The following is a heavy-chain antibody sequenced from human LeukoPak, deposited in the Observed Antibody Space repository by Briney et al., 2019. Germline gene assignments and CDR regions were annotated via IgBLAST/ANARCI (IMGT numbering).Heavy chain of an antibody. D-gene: IGHD2-15*01. CDR2: IYRSGST. CDR3: ARSSRAAEFDY. V-gene: IGHV4-30-2*01. J-gene: IGHJ4*02. CDR1: GGSISSGGYS. Sequence: SQTLSLTCAVSGGSISSGGYSWSWIRQPPGKGLEWIGYIYRSGSTYYNPSLKSRVTISVDRPKNQFSLKLSSVTAADTAVYYCARSSRAAEFDYWGQGTLVTVSS.